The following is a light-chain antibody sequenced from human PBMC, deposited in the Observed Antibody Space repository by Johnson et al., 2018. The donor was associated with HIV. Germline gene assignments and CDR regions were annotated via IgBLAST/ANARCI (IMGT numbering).Light chain of an antibody. CDR3: GTWDRSLRAGV. Sequence: TQPPSVSAAPGQKVTISCSGSRSNIGNNYVSWYQHLPGTAPKPLIYETNNRPSGIPDRFSGSKSGTSATLAIPGLQTGDDAEYYCGTWDRSLRAGVVGTGTKVTVL. CDR2: ETN. J-gene: IGLJ1*01. V-gene: IGLV1-51*02. CDR1: RSNIGNNY.